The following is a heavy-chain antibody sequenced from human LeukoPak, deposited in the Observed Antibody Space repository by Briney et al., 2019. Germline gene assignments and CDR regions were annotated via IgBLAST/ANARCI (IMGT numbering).Heavy chain of an antibody. D-gene: IGHD2-2*01. CDR1: GGSISSYY. J-gene: IGHJ1*01. V-gene: IGHV4-59*01. CDR3: ARGYCSSTICFQYFHH. Sequence: SETLSLTCTVSGGSISSYYWSWIRQPPGKGLEWIGYIYYSGSTNYNPSLKSRVAISVDTSKNQFSLKLNSVTAADTAVYYCARGYCSSTICFQYFHHWGQGTLVTVSS. CDR2: IYYSGST.